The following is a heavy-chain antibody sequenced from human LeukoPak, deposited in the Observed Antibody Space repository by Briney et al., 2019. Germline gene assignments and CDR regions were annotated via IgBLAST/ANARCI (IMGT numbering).Heavy chain of an antibody. Sequence: ASVKLSCKASGGTFTSYAISWVRQAPGQGLEWMGRIIPIFGTANYAQKFQGRVTITTDESTSTAYMELSSLRSEDTAVYYCARDGYYFDYWGQGTLVTVSS. V-gene: IGHV1-69*05. D-gene: IGHD2-2*03. J-gene: IGHJ4*02. CDR1: GGTFTSYA. CDR3: ARDGYYFDY. CDR2: IIPIFGTA.